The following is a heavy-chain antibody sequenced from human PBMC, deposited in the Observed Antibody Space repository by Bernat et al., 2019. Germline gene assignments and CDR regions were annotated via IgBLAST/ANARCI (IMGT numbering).Heavy chain of an antibody. Sequence: QVQLVESGGGVVQPGRSLRLSCAASGFTFSSYGMHWVRQAPGKGLEWVAVIWYDGSNKYYADSVKGRFTISRDNSKNTLYLQMNSLRAEDTAVYYCTRSLYQRTLDYRGQGTLVTVSS. CDR2: IWYDGSNK. CDR1: GFTFSSYG. CDR3: TRSLYQRTLDY. V-gene: IGHV3-33*01. D-gene: IGHD2-2*01. J-gene: IGHJ4*02.